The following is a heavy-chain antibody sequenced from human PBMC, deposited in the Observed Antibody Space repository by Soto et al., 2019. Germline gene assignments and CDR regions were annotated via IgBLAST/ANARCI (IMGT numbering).Heavy chain of an antibody. V-gene: IGHV1-18*01. D-gene: IGHD6-19*01. J-gene: IGHJ4*02. CDR3: ARDLAVGLVDY. CDR2: ISAHNGNT. CDR1: DYTFTSYG. Sequence: QVQLVQSGAEVKKPGASVKPPSTASDYTFTSYGISWVRQAPGQGLEWMGWISAHNGNTKYAQKLQGRVTMTTDTSTSTAYMELRSLRSDDTAVYYCARDLAVGLVDYWGQGTLVTVSS.